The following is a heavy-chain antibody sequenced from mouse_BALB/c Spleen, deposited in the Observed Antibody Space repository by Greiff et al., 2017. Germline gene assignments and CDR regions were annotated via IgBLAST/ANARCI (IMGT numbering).Heavy chain of an antibody. CDR1: GYTFTSYW. CDR2: IDPSDSYT. D-gene: IGHD1-1*01. CDR3: ARVYGSSYGWYFDV. J-gene: IGHJ1*01. Sequence: QVQLQQPGAELVKPGASVKLSCKASGYTFTSYWMHWVKQRPGQGLEWIGEIDPSDSYTNYNQKFKGKATLTVDTSSSTAYMQLSSLTSEASAVYYCARVYGSSYGWYFDVWGAGTTVTVSS. V-gene: IGHV1-69*02.